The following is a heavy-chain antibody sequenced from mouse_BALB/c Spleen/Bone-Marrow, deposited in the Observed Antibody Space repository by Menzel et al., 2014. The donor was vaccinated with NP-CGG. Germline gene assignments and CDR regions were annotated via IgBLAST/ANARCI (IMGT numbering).Heavy chain of an antibody. D-gene: IGHD1-1*01. CDR3: ANYYYGSSLFAY. CDR1: GFNIKDTY. Sequence: VQLQQPGAELVKPGASVKLSCTASGFNIKDTYMHWVKQRPEQGLEWIGRIDPANGNTKYDPKFQGKATITADTSSNTAYLQLSSLTSEDTAVYYCANYYYGSSLFAYWGQGTLVTVS. CDR2: IDPANGNT. J-gene: IGHJ3*01. V-gene: IGHV14-3*02.